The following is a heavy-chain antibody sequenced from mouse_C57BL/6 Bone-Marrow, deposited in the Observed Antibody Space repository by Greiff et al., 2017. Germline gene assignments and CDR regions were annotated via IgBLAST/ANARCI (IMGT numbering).Heavy chain of an antibody. J-gene: IGHJ2*01. CDR3: AKRGTTVSY. D-gene: IGHD1-1*01. CDR1: GFSLTSYG. CDR2: IWRDGST. V-gene: IGHV2-3*01. Sequence: VQRVESGPGLVAPSPRLSIPCNVSGFSLTSYGVSWVRQPPGKGLEWLGVIWRDGSTNYHSALISRLSISKDNTKSQVVLMLNSLQTDDTATYYCAKRGTTVSYWGQGTTLTVSS.